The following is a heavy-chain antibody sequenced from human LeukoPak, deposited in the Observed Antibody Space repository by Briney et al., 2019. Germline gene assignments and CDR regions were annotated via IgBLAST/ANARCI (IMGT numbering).Heavy chain of an antibody. D-gene: IGHD6-19*01. CDR3: ARVVSSDWFSFEY. CDR2: ISYDGSTK. CDR1: GFTFSNYA. V-gene: IGHV3-30-3*01. J-gene: IGHJ4*02. Sequence: GGSLRLSCAASGFTFSNYAMHWVRQAPGKGLEWVAVISYDGSTKYYADSVKGRFTISRDNSKNTLFLQMNSLRAEDTAVYYCARVVSSDWFSFEYWGQGTLVTVSS.